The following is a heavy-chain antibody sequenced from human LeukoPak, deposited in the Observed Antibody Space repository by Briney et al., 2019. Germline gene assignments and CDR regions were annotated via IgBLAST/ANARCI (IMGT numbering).Heavy chain of an antibody. V-gene: IGHV3-23*01. D-gene: IGHD3-22*01. CDR1: GFTFDNYA. Sequence: PGGSPRLSCAASGFTFDNYAMSWVRQAPGKGLEWVSYISSSGSTIYYADSVKGRFTISRDNSKNTLYLQMNSLRAEDTAVYFCAKYYYDSSGPIRLIDYWGQGTLVTVSS. CDR3: AKYYYDSSGPIRLIDY. J-gene: IGHJ4*02. CDR2: ISSSGSTI.